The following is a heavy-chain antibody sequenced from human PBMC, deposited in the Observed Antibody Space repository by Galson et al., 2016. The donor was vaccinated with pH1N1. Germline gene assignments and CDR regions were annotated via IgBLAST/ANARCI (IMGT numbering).Heavy chain of an antibody. Sequence: SLRLSCAVSGFTFRNYGMHWVRQAPGKGLEWVAVIWFDGSNKYYADSVKGRFTVSRDNSKNTLYLQMNRLRPEDTAMYYCAKDPGGGAVTMFYFDYWGREPWSPSPQ. D-gene: IGHD4-17*01. CDR1: GFTFRNYG. V-gene: IGHV3-30*18. CDR2: IWFDGSNK. CDR3: AKDPGGGAVTMFYFDY. J-gene: IGHJ4*02.